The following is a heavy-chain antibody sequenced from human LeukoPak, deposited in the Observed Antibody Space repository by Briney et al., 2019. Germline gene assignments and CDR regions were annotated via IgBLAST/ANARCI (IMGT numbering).Heavy chain of an antibody. CDR2: IYYSGST. Sequence: PSETLSLTCTVSGGSISSYYWSWIRQPPGKGLEWIGYIYYSGSTNYNPSLKSRVTISVDTSKNQFSLKLSSVTAADTAVYYCARQDPYCSGGSCYLSTRYYYYGMDVWGQGTTVTVSS. V-gene: IGHV4-59*08. CDR3: ARQDPYCSGGSCYLSTRYYYYGMDV. J-gene: IGHJ6*02. CDR1: GGSISSYY. D-gene: IGHD2-15*01.